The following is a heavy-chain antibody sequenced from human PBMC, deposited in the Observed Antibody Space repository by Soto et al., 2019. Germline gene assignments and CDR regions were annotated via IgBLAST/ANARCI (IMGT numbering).Heavy chain of an antibody. Sequence: ASVKVSCKSSGYTFATQGISWVRQAPGQGLERMGWISAYNGNTNYLKKVQERVTMTTDTSTSTAYLEPRRLTSDDTAVYYCVRAGGYYDSSGYADWGQGALVTVCS. V-gene: IGHV1-18*01. CDR3: VRAGGYYDSSGYAD. D-gene: IGHD3-22*01. CDR2: ISAYNGNT. J-gene: IGHJ4*02. CDR1: GYTFATQG.